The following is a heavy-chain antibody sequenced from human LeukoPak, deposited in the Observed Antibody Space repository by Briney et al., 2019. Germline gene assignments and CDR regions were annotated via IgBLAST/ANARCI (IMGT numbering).Heavy chain of an antibody. Sequence: SVKVSCKASGYTFTSYGISWVRQAPGQGLEWMGWISAYNGNTNYAQKLQGRVTMTTDTSTSTAYMELRSLRSDDTAVYYCARDRGGYYDFWSGSRTGDFDYWGQGTLVTVSS. J-gene: IGHJ4*02. CDR2: ISAYNGNT. D-gene: IGHD3-3*01. V-gene: IGHV1-18*01. CDR1: GYTFTSYG. CDR3: ARDRGGYYDFWSGSRTGDFDY.